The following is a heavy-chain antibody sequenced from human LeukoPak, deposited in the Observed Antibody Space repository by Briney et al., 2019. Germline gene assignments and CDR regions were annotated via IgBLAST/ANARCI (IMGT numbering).Heavy chain of an antibody. Sequence: GGSLRLSCAASGFTFSTYRMHWVRQAPGKGLVWVSRINDDGGSTAYADSVKGRFTISRDNAKNTLYLQMDSLGGEDTAVYYCARGGDYVWFDPRGQGTLVTVSS. CDR2: INDDGGST. V-gene: IGHV3-74*01. J-gene: IGHJ5*02. CDR1: GFTFSTYR. CDR3: ARGGDYVWFDP. D-gene: IGHD4-17*01.